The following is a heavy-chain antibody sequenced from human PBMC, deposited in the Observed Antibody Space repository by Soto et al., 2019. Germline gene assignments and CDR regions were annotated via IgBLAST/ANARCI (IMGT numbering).Heavy chain of an antibody. CDR2: GGSA. J-gene: IGHJ1*01. D-gene: IGHD2-15*01. CDR3: AREENCRGGTCYSEYFHH. Sequence: GGSAHYAQSFEGRVTLTRDTSTSTFYMELSSLRSEDMAVYYCAREENCRGGTCYSEYFHHWGQGTLVTDSS. V-gene: IGHV1-46*01.